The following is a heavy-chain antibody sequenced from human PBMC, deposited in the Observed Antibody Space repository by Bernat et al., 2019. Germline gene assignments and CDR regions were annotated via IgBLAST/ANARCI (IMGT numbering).Heavy chain of an antibody. CDR2: IKQDGSEK. CDR1: GFTFSSYW. CDR3: ARGGTKMTTVTTVI. V-gene: IGHV3-7*03. Sequence: EVQLVESGGGLVQPGGSLRLSCAASGFTFSSYWMSWVRQAPGKGLEWVANIKQDGSEKYYVDVVKGRFTISRENAKNSLYLQMNSLRAEDTAVYYCARGGTKMTTVTTVIWGQGTMVTVSS. J-gene: IGHJ3*02. D-gene: IGHD4-17*01.